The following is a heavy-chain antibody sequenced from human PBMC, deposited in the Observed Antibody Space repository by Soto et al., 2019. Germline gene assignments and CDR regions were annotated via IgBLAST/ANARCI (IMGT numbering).Heavy chain of an antibody. CDR2: IFSNDEK. CDR1: GFSLSNAGLG. V-gene: IGHV2-26*01. D-gene: IGHD6-13*01. J-gene: IGHJ5*02. CDR3: ASAYSSSWYWFDP. Sequence: QVTVKESGPVLVKPTETLTLTCTVSGFSLSNAGLGVSWIRQPPGKALEWLAHIFSNDEKSYSTSLKSRLTSSQDTSKSQVVLIMTTMDPVDTATYYCASAYSSSWYWFDPWGQGTLVTVSS.